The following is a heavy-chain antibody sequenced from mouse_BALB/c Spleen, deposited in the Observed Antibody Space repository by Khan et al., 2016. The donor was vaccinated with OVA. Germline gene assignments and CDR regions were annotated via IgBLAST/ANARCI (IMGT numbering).Heavy chain of an antibody. J-gene: IGHJ4*01. D-gene: IGHD2-14*01. Sequence: VQLQESGPGLVVPSQSLSITCTVSGFSLSRYNIHWVRQPPGKGLEWLGMIWGGGGTDYNSTLKSRLSISKDNSKSHVFLKMNSLQTDDTAMYYVARAYYRYDGYYAMDYWGQGTSVTVSS. CDR1: GFSLSRYN. CDR2: IWGGGGT. V-gene: IGHV2-6-4*01. CDR3: ARAYYRYDGYYAMDY.